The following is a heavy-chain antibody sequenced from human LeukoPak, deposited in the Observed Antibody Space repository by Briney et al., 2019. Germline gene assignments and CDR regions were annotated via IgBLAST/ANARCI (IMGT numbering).Heavy chain of an antibody. J-gene: IGHJ4*02. CDR1: GFTFSSYW. V-gene: IGHV3-74*01. Sequence: GGSLRLSCAASGFTFSSYWMHWVRQAPGKGLAWVSRIKSDGSSTSYADSVKGRFTISRDNAKNTLYLQMNSLRAEDTAVYYCARDRATTTYYYDSSGYPHYWGQGTLVTVSS. D-gene: IGHD3-22*01. CDR3: ARDRATTTYYYDSSGYPHY. CDR2: IKSDGSST.